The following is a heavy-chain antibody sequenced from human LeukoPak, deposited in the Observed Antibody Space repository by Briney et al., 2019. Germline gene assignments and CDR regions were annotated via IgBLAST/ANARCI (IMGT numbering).Heavy chain of an antibody. D-gene: IGHD3-10*01. Sequence: GGSLRLSCAASEFTFSNYAMSWVRQAPGKGLEWVSAISASGTNTYYADSVKGRFTIYRDNSENTLDPQMNSLRAEDTAIYYCAKDYFGSGSQFDSWGQGTLVTVSS. J-gene: IGHJ4*02. CDR3: AKDYFGSGSQFDS. CDR1: EFTFSNYA. V-gene: IGHV3-23*01. CDR2: ISASGTNT.